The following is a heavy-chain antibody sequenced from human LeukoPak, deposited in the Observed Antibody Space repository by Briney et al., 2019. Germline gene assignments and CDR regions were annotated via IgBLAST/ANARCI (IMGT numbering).Heavy chain of an antibody. J-gene: IGHJ5*02. D-gene: IGHD6-19*01. Sequence: GGSLRLSCAASGLTFSSYAMSWVRQAPGKGLEWVSAISGSGGSTYYADSVKGRFTISRDNSKNTLYLQMNSLRAEDTAVYYCAKDRGSGWYRDNWFDPWGQGTLVTVSS. CDR1: GLTFSSYA. CDR3: AKDRGSGWYRDNWFDP. CDR2: ISGSGGST. V-gene: IGHV3-23*01.